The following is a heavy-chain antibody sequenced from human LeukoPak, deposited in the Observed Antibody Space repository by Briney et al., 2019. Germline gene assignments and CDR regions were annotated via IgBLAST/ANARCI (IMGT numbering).Heavy chain of an antibody. V-gene: IGHV1-69*06. D-gene: IGHD2-2*01. CDR2: IIPIFGTA. CDR3: VRGGVVPAARNWFDP. CDR1: GGTFSSYA. J-gene: IGHJ5*02. Sequence: SVKVSCKASGGTFSSYAISWVRQAPGQGLEWMGGIIPIFGTANYAQKFQGRVTITADKSTSTAYMELSSLRSEDTAVYYCVRGGVVPAARNWFDPWGQGTLVTVSS.